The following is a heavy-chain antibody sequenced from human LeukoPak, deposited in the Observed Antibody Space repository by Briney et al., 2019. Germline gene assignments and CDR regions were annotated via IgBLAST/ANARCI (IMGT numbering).Heavy chain of an antibody. V-gene: IGHV4-39*01. CDR2: IYYSGST. CDR3: ASRQLAARPYDY. D-gene: IGHD6-6*01. Sequence: SETLSLTCTVSGGSISSSSYYWGWIRQPPGKGLEWIGSIYYSGSTYYNPSLKSRVTISVDTSKNQFSLKLSSVTAADTAVYYCASRQLAARPYDYWGQGTLVTVSS. J-gene: IGHJ4*02. CDR1: GGSISSSSYY.